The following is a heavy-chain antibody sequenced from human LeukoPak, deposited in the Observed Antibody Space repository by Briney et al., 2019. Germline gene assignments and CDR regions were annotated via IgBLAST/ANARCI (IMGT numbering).Heavy chain of an antibody. CDR3: ARRGCSGGSCYSQVDP. J-gene: IGHJ5*02. Sequence: ASVKVSCQASGYTFPRYYLHLVRPAPGQGLEWVGWINPNSGGTNYAQKFQGRVTMTRDTSISTAYMELSRLRSDDTAVYYCARRGCSGGSCYSQVDPWGQGTLVTVSS. CDR2: INPNSGGT. V-gene: IGHV1-2*02. CDR1: GYTFPRYY. D-gene: IGHD2-15*01.